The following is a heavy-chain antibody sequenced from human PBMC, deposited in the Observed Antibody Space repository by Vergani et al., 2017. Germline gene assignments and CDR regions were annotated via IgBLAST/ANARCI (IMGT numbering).Heavy chain of an antibody. CDR3: AKEGGYCSGGSCYPGSSDY. Sequence: EVQLLESGGGLVQPGGSLRLSCAASGFTFSSYAMSWVRQAPGTGLEWVSAISGSGGSTYYADSVKGRFTISSDNSKNTLYLQMNSLRAEDTAVYYCAKEGGYCSGGSCYPGSSDYWGQGTLVTVSS. CDR2: ISGSGGST. D-gene: IGHD2-15*01. J-gene: IGHJ4*02. CDR1: GFTFSSYA. V-gene: IGHV3-23*01.